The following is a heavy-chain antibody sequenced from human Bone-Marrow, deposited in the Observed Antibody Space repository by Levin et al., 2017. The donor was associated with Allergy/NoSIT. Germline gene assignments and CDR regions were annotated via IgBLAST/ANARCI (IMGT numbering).Heavy chain of an antibody. CDR2: LSNSGAST. CDR3: AKDRDVYYDFWSGYYYYDMDV. D-gene: IGHD3-3*01. CDR1: GFTFSSYA. V-gene: IGHV3-23*01. J-gene: IGHJ6*02. Sequence: GGSLRLSCAASGFTFSSYAMSWVRQAPGKGLEWVSSLSNSGASTYYADSVKGRFTISSDNSKNTLHLQMNSLRAEDTAVYYCAKDRDVYYDFWSGYYYYDMDVWGQGTTVTVSS.